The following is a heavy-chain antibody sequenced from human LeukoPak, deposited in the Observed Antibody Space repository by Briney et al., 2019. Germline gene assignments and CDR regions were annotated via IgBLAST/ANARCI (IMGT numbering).Heavy chain of an antibody. CDR3: ARDALRYCSTTSSYLRYFDY. V-gene: IGHV1-18*01. CDR2: ISAYYGYT. Sequence: ASVKVSCKASGYTFTSYGMSWVRLAPGQGQEWMGWISAYYGYTNYAQKLQGRVTITTDTSTTTAYMELRSLRSDDTAVYFCARDALRYCSTTSSYLRYFDYWGQGTLVTISS. CDR1: GYTFTSYG. J-gene: IGHJ4*02. D-gene: IGHD2-2*01.